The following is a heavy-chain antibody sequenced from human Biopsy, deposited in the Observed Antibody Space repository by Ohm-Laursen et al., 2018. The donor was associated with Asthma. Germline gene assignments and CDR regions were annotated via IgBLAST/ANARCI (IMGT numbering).Heavy chain of an antibody. Sequence: ATVKLSCKTYGYTFNSAGITWARQAPGQGLEWMGWISVYNGNTKVAQKLQDRVTMITDTSTSTAYMELRSLRSDDTAVYFCARAVDYSHYYGIDVWGQGTTVTVS. J-gene: IGHJ6*02. CDR2: ISVYNGNT. CDR1: GYTFNSAG. CDR3: ARAVDYSHYYGIDV. V-gene: IGHV1-18*01. D-gene: IGHD3-10*01.